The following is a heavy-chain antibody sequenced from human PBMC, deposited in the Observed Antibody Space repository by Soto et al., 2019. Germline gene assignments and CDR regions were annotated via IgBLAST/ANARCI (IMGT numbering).Heavy chain of an antibody. J-gene: IGHJ6*02. CDR3: AKVNSIAAAIYYYYAMDV. V-gene: IGHV3-23*01. CDR1: GFTFSSYA. Sequence: EVQLLESGGGLVQPGGSLRLSCAASGFTFSSYALSWVRQAPGKGLEWVSAISGSGGSTYYADSVKGRFTISRDNSKNTLYLQMNSLRAEDTALYYCAKVNSIAAAIYYYYAMDVWGQGTTVTVAS. CDR2: ISGSGGST. D-gene: IGHD6-13*01.